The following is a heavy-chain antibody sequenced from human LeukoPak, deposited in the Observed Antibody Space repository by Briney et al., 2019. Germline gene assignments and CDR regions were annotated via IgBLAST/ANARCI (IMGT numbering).Heavy chain of an antibody. CDR2: ISGSGGST. Sequence: GGSLRLSCAASGFTFSSYAMSWVRQAPGKGLEWVSAISGSGGSTYYADSVKGRFTISRENSKNTLYLQMNSLRAEDTAVYYCAKVGVDCSSTSCYLSGEFDPWGQGTLVTVSS. CDR3: AKVGVDCSSTSCYLSGEFDP. V-gene: IGHV3-23*01. D-gene: IGHD2-2*01. CDR1: GFTFSSYA. J-gene: IGHJ5*02.